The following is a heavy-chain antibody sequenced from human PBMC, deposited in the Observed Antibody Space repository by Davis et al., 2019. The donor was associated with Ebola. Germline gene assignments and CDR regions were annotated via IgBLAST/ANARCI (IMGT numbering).Heavy chain of an antibody. CDR3: ASAYSGSYRFIWFDP. J-gene: IGHJ5*02. D-gene: IGHD1-26*01. V-gene: IGHV4-59*01. Sequence: SETLSLTCTVSGGSISSYYWSWIRQPPGKGLEWIGYIYYSGSTNYNPSLKSRVTISVDTSKNQFSLKLSSVTAADTAVYYCASAYSGSYRFIWFDPWGQGTLVTVSS. CDR2: IYYSGST. CDR1: GGSISSYY.